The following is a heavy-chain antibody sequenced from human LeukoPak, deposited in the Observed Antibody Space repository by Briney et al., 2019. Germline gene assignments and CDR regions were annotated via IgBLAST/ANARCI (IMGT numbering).Heavy chain of an antibody. V-gene: IGHV4-59*01. D-gene: IGHD1-26*01. J-gene: IGHJ4*02. CDR2: VYNSGST. CDR1: GGSISIYY. CDR3: VRDRELYY. Sequence: SGTLSLTCSVSGGSISIYYWSWIRQPPGKGLEWIGYVYNSGSTDYNPSLKSRVTISVDTSKNQFSLKVNSVTASDTAVYYCVRDRELYYWGQGILVTVSS.